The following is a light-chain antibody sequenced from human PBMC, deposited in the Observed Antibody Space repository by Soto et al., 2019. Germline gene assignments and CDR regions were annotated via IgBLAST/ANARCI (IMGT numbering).Light chain of an antibody. Sequence: QSVLTQPPSVSATPGQKVTISCSGSSSNIGNNYVSWYQQFPGAAPKLLIYDNYWRPSGIPDRFSASESGTSATLGITGLQTGDEADYYCATWDSSLSAVVVGGGTKVTVL. J-gene: IGLJ2*01. V-gene: IGLV1-51*01. CDR1: SSNIGNNY. CDR2: DNY. CDR3: ATWDSSLSAVV.